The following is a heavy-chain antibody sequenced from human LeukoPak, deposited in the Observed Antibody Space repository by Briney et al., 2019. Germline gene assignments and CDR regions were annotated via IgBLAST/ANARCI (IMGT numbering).Heavy chain of an antibody. CDR1: GYSISSGYY. CDR3: ATDFWSGTNIIDY. J-gene: IGHJ4*02. V-gene: IGHV4-38-2*02. CDR2: IYHNGST. Sequence: SETLSLTCTVSGYSISSGYYWGWIRQPPVKGLEWIGNIYHNGSTDYNPSLKSRVTISVDTSKNQFSLKLSSVTAADTAVYYCATDFWSGTNIIDYWGQGTLVTVSS. D-gene: IGHD3-3*01.